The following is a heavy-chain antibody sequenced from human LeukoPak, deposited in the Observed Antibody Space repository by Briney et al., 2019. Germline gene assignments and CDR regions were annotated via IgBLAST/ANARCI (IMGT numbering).Heavy chain of an antibody. CDR3: ARDDSSGCYDY. Sequence: ASVKVSCKASGYTFTRYYMHWVRQAPGQGLEWMGWINPNSDGTNYAQKFQGRVTMTRETSVSTAYMELSRLRSDDTALYYCARDDSSGCYDYWGQGTLVSVSS. CDR1: GYTFTRYY. CDR2: INPNSDGT. J-gene: IGHJ4*02. D-gene: IGHD3-22*01. V-gene: IGHV1-2*02.